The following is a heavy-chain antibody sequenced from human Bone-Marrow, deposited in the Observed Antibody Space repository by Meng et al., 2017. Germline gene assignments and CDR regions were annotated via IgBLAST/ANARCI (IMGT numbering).Heavy chain of an antibody. CDR3: ASTPTYYYGSGSYYYFDY. CDR1: GGSISNYQ. D-gene: IGHD3-10*01. V-gene: IGHV4-59*01. CDR2: IYYSGST. Sequence: SETLSLTCTVSGGSISNYQWSWIRQPAGKGLEWIGYIYYSGSTNYNPSLKSRVTISIDTSKNQFSLKLSSVTAADTALYYCASTPTYYYGSGSYYYFDYWGQGTLVTVSS. J-gene: IGHJ4*02.